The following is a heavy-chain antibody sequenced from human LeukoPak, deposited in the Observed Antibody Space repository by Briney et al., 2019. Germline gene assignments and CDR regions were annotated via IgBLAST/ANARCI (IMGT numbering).Heavy chain of an antibody. D-gene: IGHD6-6*01. CDR1: GGSISSSSYY. Sequence: SETLSLTCTVSGGSISSSSYYWGWIRQPPGKGLEWIGSIYYSGSTYYNPSLKSRVTISVDTSKNQFSLKLSSVTAADTAVYYCASFPRIAARQDYYYYMDVWGKGTTVTVSS. CDR2: IYYSGST. CDR3: ASFPRIAARQDYYYYMDV. J-gene: IGHJ6*03. V-gene: IGHV4-39*01.